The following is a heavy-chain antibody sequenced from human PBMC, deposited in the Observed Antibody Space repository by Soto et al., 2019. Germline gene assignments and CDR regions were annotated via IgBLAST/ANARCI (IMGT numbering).Heavy chain of an antibody. CDR1: GYTFTSYA. CDR2: INAGNGNT. Sequence: ASVKVSCKASGYTFTSYAMHWVRQAPGQRLEWMGWINAGNGNTKYSQKFQGRVTITRDTSASTAYMELSSLSSEDTAVYYCARTGGIAVAGAYDYWGQGTLVTVSS. CDR3: ARTGGIAVAGAYDY. D-gene: IGHD6-19*01. V-gene: IGHV1-3*01. J-gene: IGHJ4*02.